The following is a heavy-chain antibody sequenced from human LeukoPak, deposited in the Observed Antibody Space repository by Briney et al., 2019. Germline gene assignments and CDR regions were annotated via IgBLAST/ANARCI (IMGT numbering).Heavy chain of an antibody. V-gene: IGHV3-15*01. Sequence: GGSLRLSCAASGFYFANYAMSWVRQAPGKGLEWVGRIKSEVDGGTTDYAAPVKGRFTIARDDSKNTLYLQMNSLKSEDTAVYYCTTIRGFCGGRSCLGYWGQGTLVTVSS. CDR3: TTIRGFCGGRSCLGY. CDR2: IKSEVDGGTT. D-gene: IGHD2-15*01. J-gene: IGHJ4*02. CDR1: GFYFANYA.